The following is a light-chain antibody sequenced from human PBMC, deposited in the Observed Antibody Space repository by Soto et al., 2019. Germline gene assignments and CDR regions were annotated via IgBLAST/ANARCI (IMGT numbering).Light chain of an antibody. CDR3: KQYKEWPPFT. Sequence: EIVLTQSPATLSVSPGETATLSCRASQSVSNNVAWYQQKPGQAPRPLILGASTRATGIPARFSGSGSGTEFTLSISSLQSEDFAVYYCKQYKEWPPFTFGQGTRLEIK. V-gene: IGKV3-15*01. CDR2: GAS. J-gene: IGKJ5*01. CDR1: QSVSNN.